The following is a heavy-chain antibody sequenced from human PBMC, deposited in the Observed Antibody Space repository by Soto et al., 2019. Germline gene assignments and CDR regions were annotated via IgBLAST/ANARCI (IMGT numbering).Heavy chain of an antibody. CDR3: ANGGYCAGGSCWPAH. V-gene: IGHV3-23*01. CDR2: ISGSGGSA. J-gene: IGHJ4*02. D-gene: IGHD2-15*01. CDR1: GFTFSSYA. Sequence: GGSLRLSCAASGFTFSSYAMSWVRQAPETGLEWVSAISGSGGSAHYTDSVKGRFTISRDNLKNTLYLQMNSLGAEDTAVYYCANGGYCAGGSCWPAHWGQGTLVTVSS.